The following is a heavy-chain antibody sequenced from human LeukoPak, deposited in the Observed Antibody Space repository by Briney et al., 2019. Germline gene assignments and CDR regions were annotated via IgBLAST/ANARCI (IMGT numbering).Heavy chain of an antibody. CDR3: ARIYCSSTSCYVDY. V-gene: IGHV4-34*01. D-gene: IGHD2-2*01. Sequence: PSETLSLTCAVYGGSFSGYYWSWIRQPPGKGLEWIGEINHSGSTNYNPSLKSRVTISVDTSKNQFSLKLSSVTAADTAVYYCARIYCSSTSCYVDYWGQGTLVTVSS. J-gene: IGHJ4*02. CDR1: GGSFSGYY. CDR2: INHSGST.